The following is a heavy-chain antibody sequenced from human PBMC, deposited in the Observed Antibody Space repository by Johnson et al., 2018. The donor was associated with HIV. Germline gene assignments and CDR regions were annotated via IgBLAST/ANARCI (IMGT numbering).Heavy chain of an antibody. V-gene: IGHV3-15*01. J-gene: IGHJ3*02. D-gene: IGHD3-16*01. CDR2: IKSKTDGGTT. CDR1: GFTFSNAW. Sequence: VQLVESGGGLVKPGGSLRLSCAASGFTFSNAWMSWVRQAPGKGLEWVGRIKSKTDGGTTDYAAPVKGRFTISRDDSKNTLYLQMNSLRAEDTAVYYCAREATYYDYVWGSYAFDIWGQGTMVNVSS. CDR3: AREATYYDYVWGSYAFDI.